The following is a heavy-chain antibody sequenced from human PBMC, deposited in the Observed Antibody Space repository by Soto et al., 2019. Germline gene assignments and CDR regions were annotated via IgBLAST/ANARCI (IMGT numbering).Heavy chain of an antibody. CDR3: ARWRENCSGGSCSYGMDV. CDR1: GYTFTSYA. Sequence: ASVKVSCKASGYTFTSYAMHWVRQAPGQRLEWMGWINAGNGNTKYSQKFQGRVTITRDTSASTAYMELSSLRSEDTAVYYCARWRENCSGGSCSYGMDVWGQGTTVTVSS. V-gene: IGHV1-3*01. D-gene: IGHD2-15*01. CDR2: INAGNGNT. J-gene: IGHJ6*02.